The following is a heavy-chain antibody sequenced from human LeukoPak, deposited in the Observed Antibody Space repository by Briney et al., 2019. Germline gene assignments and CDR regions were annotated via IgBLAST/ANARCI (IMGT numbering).Heavy chain of an antibody. CDR2: IYYSGST. CDR1: GGSISSGDYY. D-gene: IGHD4-17*01. Sequence: PSQTLSLTCTVYGGSISSGDYYWSWIRQPPGKGLEWIGYIYYSGSTYYNPSLKSRVTISVDTSKNQFSLKLSSVTAADTAVYYCARGDGDYDFDYWGQGTLVTVSS. CDR3: ARGDGDYDFDY. J-gene: IGHJ4*02. V-gene: IGHV4-30-4*08.